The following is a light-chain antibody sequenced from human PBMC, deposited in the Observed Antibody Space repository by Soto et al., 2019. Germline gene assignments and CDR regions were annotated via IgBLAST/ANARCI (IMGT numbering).Light chain of an antibody. V-gene: IGKV1-39*01. Sequence: DIQMTQSPMSLSASVGDRVTITCRASRSINSYLNWYQQKPGKAPKLLIYAASSLQSGVPSRFSGSGSGTDFTLTISSLQPEDFATYYCQQSFSKFLYTFGQGTKLEIK. J-gene: IGKJ2*01. CDR2: AAS. CDR3: QQSFSKFLYT. CDR1: RSINSY.